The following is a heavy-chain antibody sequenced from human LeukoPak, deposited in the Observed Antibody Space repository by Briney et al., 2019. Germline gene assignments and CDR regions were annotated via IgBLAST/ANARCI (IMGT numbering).Heavy chain of an antibody. Sequence: PSETLSLTCTVSGGSLSSYYWGWIRQPPGKGLEWIGSIYFSGSTYFNPSLKSRITISVDTSKNQFSLKLSSVTAADTALYYCARHAADSSGFYNYYGMDVWGQGTTVTVSS. CDR3: ARHAADSSGFYNYYGMDV. V-gene: IGHV4-39*01. D-gene: IGHD3-22*01. J-gene: IGHJ6*02. CDR1: GGSLSSYY. CDR2: IYFSGST.